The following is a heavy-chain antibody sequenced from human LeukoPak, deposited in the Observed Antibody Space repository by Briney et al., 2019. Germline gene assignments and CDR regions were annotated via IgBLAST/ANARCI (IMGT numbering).Heavy chain of an antibody. V-gene: IGHV3-30*18. Sequence: GGSLRLSCAASGFTFSSYGMHWVRQAPGKGLEWVAAPSYDGSDKYYADSVKGRFTISRDNSKNTLYLQMNSLRAEDTAVYYCAKGQLASFDYWGQGTLVTVSS. CDR1: GFTFSSYG. CDR3: AKGQLASFDY. J-gene: IGHJ4*02. D-gene: IGHD6-6*01. CDR2: PSYDGSDK.